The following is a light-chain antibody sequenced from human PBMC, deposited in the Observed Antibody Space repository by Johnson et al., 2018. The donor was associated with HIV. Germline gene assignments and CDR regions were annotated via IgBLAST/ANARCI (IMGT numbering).Light chain of an antibody. CDR1: SSNIGNNY. Sequence: QLVLTQPPSVSAAPGQKVTISCSGSSSNIGNNYVSWYQQLPGTAPKLLIYENNKRPSGIPDRFSGSKSGTSATLGITGLQTGDEADYYSGTWDSSLSAYVYGTGTKVTVL. J-gene: IGLJ1*01. V-gene: IGLV1-51*02. CDR2: ENN. CDR3: GTWDSSLSAYV.